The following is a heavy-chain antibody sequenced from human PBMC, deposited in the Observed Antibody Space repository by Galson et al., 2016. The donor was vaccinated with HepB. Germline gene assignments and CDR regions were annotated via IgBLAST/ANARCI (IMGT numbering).Heavy chain of an antibody. V-gene: IGHV1-18*01. CDR2: ISAYNGNT. CDR1: GYTFATSG. D-gene: IGHD3-10*01. J-gene: IGHJ4*02. Sequence: SVKVSCKASGYTFATSGISWVRQAPGQGLEWMGWISAYNGNTNYAEKFRDRLTMTTDTSTSTAYMELRSLRSDDTAIYYCAREEWEFNYYYSDGYERPDYWGLGTLVTVSS. CDR3: AREEWEFNYYYSDGYERPDY.